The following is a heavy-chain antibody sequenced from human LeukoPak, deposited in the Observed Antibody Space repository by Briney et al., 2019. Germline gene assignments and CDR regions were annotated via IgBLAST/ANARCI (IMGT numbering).Heavy chain of an antibody. CDR1: GGSISSYY. J-gene: IGHJ4*02. V-gene: IGHV4-59*08. Sequence: SETLSLTCTVSGGSISSYYWSWIRQPPGKGLEWIGYIYYSGGTNYNPSLKSRVTIPVDTSKNQFSLKLSSVTAADTAVYYCARNSGYVDYWGQGTLVTVSS. CDR2: IYYSGGT. CDR3: ARNSGYVDY. D-gene: IGHD1-26*01.